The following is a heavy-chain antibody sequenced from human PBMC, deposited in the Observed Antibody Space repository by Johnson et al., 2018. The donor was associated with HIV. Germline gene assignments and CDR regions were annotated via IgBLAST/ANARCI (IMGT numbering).Heavy chain of an antibody. CDR2: ISSSGSTI. CDR1: GFTFSTYA. CDR3: ARDIVVVVAATFDI. V-gene: IGHV3-48*04. J-gene: IGHJ3*02. Sequence: VQLVESGGGLVQPGGSLRLSCAASGFTFSTYAMHWVRQAPGKGLEWVSYISSSGSTIYYADSVKGRFTISRDNAKNSLYLQMSSLRAEDTAVYYCARDIVVVVAATFDIWGQGTMVTVSS. D-gene: IGHD2-15*01.